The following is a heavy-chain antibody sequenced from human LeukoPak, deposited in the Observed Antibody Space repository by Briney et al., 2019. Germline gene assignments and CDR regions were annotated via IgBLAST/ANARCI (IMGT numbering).Heavy chain of an antibody. CDR3: ARAHVLLWFGEPQTRNFPDY. CDR2: INSDGSST. V-gene: IGHV3-74*01. Sequence: PGGSLRLSCAASGFTFSSYWMHWVRQAPGKGLVWVSRINSDGSSTSYADSVKGRFTISRDNAKNTLYLQMNSLRAEDTAVYYCARAHVLLWFGEPQTRNFPDYWGQGTLATVSS. CDR1: GFTFSSYW. J-gene: IGHJ4*02. D-gene: IGHD3-10*01.